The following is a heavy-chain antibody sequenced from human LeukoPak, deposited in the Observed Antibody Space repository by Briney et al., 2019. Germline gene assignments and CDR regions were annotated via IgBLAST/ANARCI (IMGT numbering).Heavy chain of an antibody. J-gene: IGHJ4*02. V-gene: IGHV3-7*01. Sequence: GGSLRLSCTASRFTFSSYWMNWVRQAPGKGLEWVANIKQDGSQKYYVDSVKGRFTISRDNAKNSLYLQMNSLRAEDTAVYYCARAPASRPFDYWGQRTLVTVSS. CDR2: IKQDGSQK. CDR3: ARAPASRPFDY. CDR1: RFTFSSYW.